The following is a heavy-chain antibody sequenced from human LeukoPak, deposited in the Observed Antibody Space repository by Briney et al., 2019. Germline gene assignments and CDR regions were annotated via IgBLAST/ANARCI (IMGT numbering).Heavy chain of an antibody. CDR1: GFTFITYA. CDR3: AKDLSWNDGSEDY. Sequence: PGGSLRLSCVASGFTFITYAMTWVRQAPGKGLEWVSTITSSGDKTYDADSVKDRFTLSRDNSKNTVYLQMNSLRAEDTAVYYCAKDLSWNDGSEDYWGQGTLVTVSS. D-gene: IGHD1-1*01. V-gene: IGHV3-23*01. CDR2: ITSSGDKT. J-gene: IGHJ4*02.